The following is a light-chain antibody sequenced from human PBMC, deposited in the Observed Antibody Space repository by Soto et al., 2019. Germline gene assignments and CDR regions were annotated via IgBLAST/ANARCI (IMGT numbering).Light chain of an antibody. CDR3: SSYGGSNNLI. Sequence: QSALTQPPSASGSPGQSVTISCSGTSSDVCGYNYVSWYQQHPGKAPKLMIYEVSKRPSGVPDRFSGSKSGNTASLTVSGLQAEDEADYYCSSYGGSNNLIFGGGTKVTVL. CDR2: EVS. CDR1: SSDVCGYNY. V-gene: IGLV2-8*01. J-gene: IGLJ2*01.